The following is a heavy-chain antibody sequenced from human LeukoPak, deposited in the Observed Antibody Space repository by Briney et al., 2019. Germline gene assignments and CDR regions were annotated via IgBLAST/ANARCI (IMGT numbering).Heavy chain of an antibody. CDR3: ARVPPKFSGIAADY. Sequence: ASVKVSCKASGYTFTDYYMHWVRQAPGQGLEWMGWINPNSGGTNYAQKFQGRVTMTRDTSISTAYMELSRLRSDDTAVYYCARVPPKFSGIAADYWGQGTLVTVSS. CDR2: INPNSGGT. D-gene: IGHD6-13*01. V-gene: IGHV1-2*02. CDR1: GYTFTDYY. J-gene: IGHJ4*02.